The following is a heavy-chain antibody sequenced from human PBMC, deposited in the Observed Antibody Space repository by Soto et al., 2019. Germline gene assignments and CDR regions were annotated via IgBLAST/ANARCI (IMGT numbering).Heavy chain of an antibody. CDR3: ARRSGYWSEEYYWYFDL. J-gene: IGHJ2*01. V-gene: IGHV4-59*08. Sequence: PSETLSLTSTVSGGSISSSSWSWIRQPPEKGLEWIAYIYYSGSTNYHPSLKSRVTISVDTTKNQFSLKLSSVTAADTAVYYCARRSGYWSEEYYWYFDLWGRGTLVTVSS. D-gene: IGHD2-8*02. CDR1: GGSISSSS. CDR2: IYYSGST.